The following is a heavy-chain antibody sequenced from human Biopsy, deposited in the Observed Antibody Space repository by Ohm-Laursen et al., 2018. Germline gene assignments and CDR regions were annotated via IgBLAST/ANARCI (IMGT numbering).Heavy chain of an antibody. CDR2: IYYSGST. D-gene: IGHD3-22*01. V-gene: IGHV4-59*01. CDR1: GGSISSDY. Sequence: TLSLTCTVSGGSISSDYWSWIRQTPGKGLEWIGHIYYSGSTNYNPSLKSRVTISVDTSKNQFSLRLNSVTAADTAVYYCARDSNSSGGPYYYFYGMDVWGQGTTVTVSS. J-gene: IGHJ6*02. CDR3: ARDSNSSGGPYYYFYGMDV.